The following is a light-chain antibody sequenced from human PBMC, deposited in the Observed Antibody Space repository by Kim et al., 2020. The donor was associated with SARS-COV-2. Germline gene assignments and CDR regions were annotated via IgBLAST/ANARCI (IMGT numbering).Light chain of an antibody. J-gene: IGKJ4*01. CDR2: GAS. V-gene: IGKV3-20*01. CDR3: QQYGSSALT. Sequence: LCPGERATLSCRASQSVSSSSLAWYQQKPGQAPRLLIYGASGRATGIPDRFSGSGSGTDFTLTISRLEPEDFAVYYCQQYGSSALTFGGGTKVEI. CDR1: QSVSSSS.